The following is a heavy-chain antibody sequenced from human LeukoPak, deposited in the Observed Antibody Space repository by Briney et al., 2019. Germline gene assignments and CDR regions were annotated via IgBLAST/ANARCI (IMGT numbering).Heavy chain of an antibody. CDR2: ISGSGGST. CDR3: AREKNRTQQRWMATDPSARGAPIASDY. D-gene: IGHD5-24*01. V-gene: IGHV3-23*01. CDR1: GFTFSSYA. J-gene: IGHJ4*02. Sequence: PGGSLRLSCAASGFTFSSYAMSWVRQAPGKGLEWVSAISGSGGSTYYADSVKGRFTISRDNSKNTLYLQMNSLRAEDTAVYYCAREKNRTQQRWMATDPSARGAPIASDYWGQGTLVTVSS.